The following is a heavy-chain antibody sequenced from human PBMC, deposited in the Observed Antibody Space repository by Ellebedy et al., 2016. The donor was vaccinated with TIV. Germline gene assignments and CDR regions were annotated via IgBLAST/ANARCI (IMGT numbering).Heavy chain of an antibody. D-gene: IGHD3-3*01. CDR3: ATREWQDPMDV. V-gene: IGHV1-3*04. CDR1: GHLFTTYG. CDR2: INTGNGNT. Sequence: ASVKVSXXASGHLFTTYGIHWVRQAPGQRLEWMGWINTGNGNTKYSQKLQGRVSITRDTSASTAYMELRSLMSEDTAVYYCATREWQDPMDVWGQGTTVTVSS. J-gene: IGHJ6*02.